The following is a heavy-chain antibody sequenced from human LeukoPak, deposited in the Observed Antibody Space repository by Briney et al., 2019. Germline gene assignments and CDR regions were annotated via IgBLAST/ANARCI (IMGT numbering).Heavy chain of an antibody. J-gene: IGHJ6*03. CDR3: ARADGGVYYYYYMDV. Sequence: PGGSLRLSCAASGFTVSSNYMSWVRQAPGKGLEWVSVIYSGGSTYYADSVKGRFTISRDNSKNTLYLQMSSLRAEDTAVYYCARADGGVYYYYYMDVWGKGTTVTVSS. CDR1: GFTVSSNY. V-gene: IGHV3-66*02. CDR2: IYSGGST.